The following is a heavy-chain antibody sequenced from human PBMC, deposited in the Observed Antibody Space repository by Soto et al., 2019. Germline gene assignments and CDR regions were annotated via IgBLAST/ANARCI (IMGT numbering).Heavy chain of an antibody. CDR1: GGSISSYY. CDR3: ARTSYIAAAGLLDY. V-gene: IGHV4-59*01. CDR2: IYYSGST. J-gene: IGHJ4*02. D-gene: IGHD6-13*01. Sequence: SETLSLTCTVSGGSISSYYWSWIRQPPGKGLEWIGYIYYSGSTNYNPSLKSRVTISVDTSKNQFSLKLSSVTAADTAVYYCARTSYIAAAGLLDYWGQGTLVTVSS.